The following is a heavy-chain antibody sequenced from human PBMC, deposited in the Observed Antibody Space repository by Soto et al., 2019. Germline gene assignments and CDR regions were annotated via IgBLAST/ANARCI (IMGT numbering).Heavy chain of an antibody. CDR2: ISSSSSTI. Sequence: EVQLVESGGGLVQPGGSLRLSCAASGFTFSSYSMNWVRQAPGKGLEWVSYISSSSSTIYYADSVKGRFTISRDNAKNSMYLQMNSMRAEDTAVYYCAREGNPTHYYYYYYMDVWGKGTTVTVSS. J-gene: IGHJ6*03. V-gene: IGHV3-48*01. CDR1: GFTFSSYS. CDR3: AREGNPTHYYYYYYMDV.